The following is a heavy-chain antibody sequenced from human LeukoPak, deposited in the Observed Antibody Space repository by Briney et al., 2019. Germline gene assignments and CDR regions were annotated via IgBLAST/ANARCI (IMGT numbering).Heavy chain of an antibody. D-gene: IGHD3-22*01. Sequence: GGSLRLSCAPSGFTFSSYGIHWVRQSPRKGLEWVAVVSYLGDDQLYTESLKGRFTISRDNSKKTVFLQMNSLRGEDKAVYYCAKDRSRGPHYYYGMDVWGRGTTVIVSS. CDR1: GFTFSSYG. CDR2: VSYLGDDQ. CDR3: AKDRSRGPHYYYGMDV. V-gene: IGHV3-30*18. J-gene: IGHJ6*02.